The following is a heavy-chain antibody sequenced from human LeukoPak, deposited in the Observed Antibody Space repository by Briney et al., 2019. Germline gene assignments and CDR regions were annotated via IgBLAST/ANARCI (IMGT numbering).Heavy chain of an antibody. D-gene: IGHD1-26*01. CDR3: ARGNSGSYPGFDY. Sequence: SETLSLTCAVYGGSFSGYYWSWIRQPPGKGLEWIGEINHSGSTNYNPSLKSRVTISVDTSKNQFSLKLSSVTAADTAVYYCARGNSGSYPGFDYWGQGTLVTVSS. CDR2: INHSGST. V-gene: IGHV4-34*01. J-gene: IGHJ4*02. CDR1: GGSFSGYY.